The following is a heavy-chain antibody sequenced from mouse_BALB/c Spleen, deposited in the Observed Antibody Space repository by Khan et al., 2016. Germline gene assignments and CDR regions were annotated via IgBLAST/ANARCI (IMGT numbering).Heavy chain of an antibody. V-gene: IGHV14-3*02. CDR2: IDPANGNT. CDR3: ARGYGYDAMDY. D-gene: IGHD1-2*01. J-gene: IGHJ4*01. CDR1: GFNIKDTY. Sequence: VQLQQSGAELVKPGASVKLSCTASGFNIKDTYMHWVKQRPEQGLEWIGRIDPANGNTKYDPKFQGKATITADTSSNTAYLQLSSLTSEDTAVYYWARGYGYDAMDYWGQGTSVTVSS.